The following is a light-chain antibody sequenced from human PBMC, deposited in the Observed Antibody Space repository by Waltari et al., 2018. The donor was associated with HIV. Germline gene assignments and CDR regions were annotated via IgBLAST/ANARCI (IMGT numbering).Light chain of an antibody. Sequence: QSVLTQPPSASGTPGQRVTISCSGSSSNIGSNYVYWYQQLPGTAPKLLICRNNQRPSGVPDRCSGSKAGTSASLAISGLRSEDEAEYYCAAWDDSLSGYVFGTGTKVTVL. J-gene: IGLJ1*01. V-gene: IGLV1-47*01. CDR1: SSNIGSNY. CDR3: AAWDDSLSGYV. CDR2: RNN.